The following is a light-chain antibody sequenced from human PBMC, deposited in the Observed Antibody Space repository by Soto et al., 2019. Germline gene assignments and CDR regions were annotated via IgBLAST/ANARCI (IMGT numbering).Light chain of an antibody. V-gene: IGKV4-1*01. Sequence: DIVMTQSPDSLAVSLGERATINCKSSQSVLYSSDNKNYLAWYQQRPGQPPKLLIYWASTRESGVPDRFSGSGSGTDFNRTISSLQAEDVAVYYCQQYYSTPLIFGAGTKVEIK. CDR1: QSVLYSSDNKNY. CDR3: QQYYSTPLI. J-gene: IGKJ4*01. CDR2: WAS.